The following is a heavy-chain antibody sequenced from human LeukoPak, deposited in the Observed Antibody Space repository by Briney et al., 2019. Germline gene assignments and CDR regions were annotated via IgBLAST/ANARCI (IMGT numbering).Heavy chain of an antibody. Sequence: PSETLSLTCAVYGVSFSGYYWSWIRQPPGKGLEWIGEINHSGTINYTPSLKSRVTISVDTSKNQFSLKLTSVTAADTAVYYCARRGIAAAGTGYYFDYWGQGTLVTVSS. CDR1: GVSFSGYY. CDR3: ARRGIAAAGTGYYFDY. D-gene: IGHD6-13*01. J-gene: IGHJ4*02. V-gene: IGHV4-34*01. CDR2: INHSGTI.